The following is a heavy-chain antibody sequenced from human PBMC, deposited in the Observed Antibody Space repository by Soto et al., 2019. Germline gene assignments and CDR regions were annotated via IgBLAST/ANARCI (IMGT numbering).Heavy chain of an antibody. D-gene: IGHD3-3*01. CDR3: TCASSYYDFWSGYYNYYYYGMDV. CDR1: GFTFSNAW. Sequence: PGGSLRLSCAASGFTFSNAWMNWVRQAPGKGLEWVGRIKSKTDGGTTDYAAPVKGRFTISRDDSKNTLYLQMNSLKTEDTAVYYCTCASSYYDFWSGYYNYYYYGMDVWGQGTTVTVSS. J-gene: IGHJ6*02. V-gene: IGHV3-15*07. CDR2: IKSKTDGGTT.